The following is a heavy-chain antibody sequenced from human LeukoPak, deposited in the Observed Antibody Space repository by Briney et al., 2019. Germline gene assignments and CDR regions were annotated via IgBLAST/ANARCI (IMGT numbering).Heavy chain of an antibody. CDR3: ARSSSGTPRAAHRYYFDY. D-gene: IGHD2-15*01. Sequence: GASVKVSCKASGYTFTGYYMHWVRQAPGQGLEWMGWINPNSGGTNYAQKFQGRVTMTRDTSIRTAYMELSRLRSDDTAVYYCARSSSGTPRAAHRYYFDYWGQGTLVTVSS. J-gene: IGHJ4*02. V-gene: IGHV1-2*02. CDR2: INPNSGGT. CDR1: GYTFTGYY.